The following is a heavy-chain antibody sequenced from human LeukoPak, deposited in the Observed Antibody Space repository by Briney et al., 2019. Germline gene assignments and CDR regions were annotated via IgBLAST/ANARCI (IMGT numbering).Heavy chain of an antibody. CDR2: MTYRGSA. D-gene: IGHD4/OR15-4a*01. CDR1: GGSFSGYY. CDR3: AVYGGNWDFDS. Sequence: SETLSLTCAVYGGSFSGYYWSWIRQPPGKGLEWIGEMTYRGSANYNPSLRSRATISINVSQRQFSLILKSVTAADTATYYCAVYGGNWDFDSWGPGTPVTVSS. J-gene: IGHJ4*02. V-gene: IGHV4-34*01.